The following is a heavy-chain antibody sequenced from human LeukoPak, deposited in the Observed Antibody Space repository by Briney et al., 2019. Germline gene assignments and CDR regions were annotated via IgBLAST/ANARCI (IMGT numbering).Heavy chain of an antibody. CDR2: IYSGGST. J-gene: IGHJ3*02. V-gene: IGHV3-66*01. D-gene: IGHD6-6*01. CDR1: GFTVSSDS. CDR3: ARDQSSAFDI. Sequence: GGSLRLSCTVSGFTVSSDSMSWVRQAPGKGLEWVSVIYSGGSTYYADSVKGRFTISRDNSKNTLYLQMNSLRAEDTAVYYCARDQSSAFDIWGQGTMVTVSS.